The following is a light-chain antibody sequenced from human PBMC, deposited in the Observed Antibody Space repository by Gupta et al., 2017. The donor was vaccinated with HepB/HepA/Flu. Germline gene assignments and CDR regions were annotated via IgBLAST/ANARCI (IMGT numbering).Light chain of an antibody. V-gene: IGKV3-15*01. Sequence: ETVMTQSPATLSVSPGERATLSCRASQSVSTKVAWFQQKPGQAPRLLIYGASTRATGVPASFSGSGSGTDFPLTISSRQSEDFAVYYCQQYINWPPWTFGQGTKVE. CDR1: QSVSTK. CDR3: QQYINWPPWT. J-gene: IGKJ1*01. CDR2: GAS.